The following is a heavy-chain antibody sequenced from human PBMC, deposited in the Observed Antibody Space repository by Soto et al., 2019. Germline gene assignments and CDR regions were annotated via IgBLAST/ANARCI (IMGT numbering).Heavy chain of an antibody. J-gene: IGHJ5*02. CDR3: VRDGTKTLRDWLDP. CDR1: GASISGFY. D-gene: IGHD1-1*01. Sequence: SETLSLTCTVSGASISGFYWSWIRKSAGKGLEWIGRIYATGTTDYNPSLKSRVMMSVDTSKKQFSLKLRSVTAADTAVYYCVRDGTKTLRDWLDPWGQGISVMVSS. CDR2: IYATGTT. V-gene: IGHV4-4*07.